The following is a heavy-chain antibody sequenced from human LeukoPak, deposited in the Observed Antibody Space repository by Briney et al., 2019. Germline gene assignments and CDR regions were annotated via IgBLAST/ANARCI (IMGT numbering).Heavy chain of an antibody. CDR1: GGSISSYY. J-gene: IGHJ2*01. Sequence: PSETLSLTCTVSGGSISSYYWSWIRQPPGKGQEWIGYICYSGSTNYNPSLKSRVTISVDTSKNQFSLKLSSVTAADTAVYYCARQLFGCSSTSCYGWSFDLWGRGTLVTVSS. CDR2: ICYSGST. D-gene: IGHD2-2*01. CDR3: ARQLFGCSSTSCYGWSFDL. V-gene: IGHV4-59*08.